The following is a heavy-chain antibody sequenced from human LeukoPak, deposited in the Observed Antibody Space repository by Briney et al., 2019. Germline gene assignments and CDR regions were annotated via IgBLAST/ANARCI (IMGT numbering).Heavy chain of an antibody. D-gene: IGHD3-3*01. CDR2: ISYDGSNK. CDR3: AKAASGFGYYYGMDV. V-gene: IGHV3-30*18. J-gene: IGHJ6*04. CDR1: GFTFSSYG. Sequence: GGSLRLSCAASGFTFSSYGMHWVRQAPGKGLEWVAVISYDGSNKYYADSVKGRFTISRDNSKNTLYLQMNSLRAEGTAVYYCAKAASGFGYYYGMDVWGKGTTVTVSS.